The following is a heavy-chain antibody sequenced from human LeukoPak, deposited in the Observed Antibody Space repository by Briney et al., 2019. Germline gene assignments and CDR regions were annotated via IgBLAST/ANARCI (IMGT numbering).Heavy chain of an antibody. V-gene: IGHV3-66*01. CDR2: IYSGGST. Sequence: GGSLRLSCAASGFTVSRNYMSWVRQAPGKGLEWVSVIYSGGSTYYADSVKGRFTISRDNSKNTLYLQMNSLRAEDTAVYYCARVVRLRWFYYFDYWGQGTLVTVSS. J-gene: IGHJ4*02. CDR3: ARVVRLRWFYYFDY. D-gene: IGHD4-23*01. CDR1: GFTVSRNY.